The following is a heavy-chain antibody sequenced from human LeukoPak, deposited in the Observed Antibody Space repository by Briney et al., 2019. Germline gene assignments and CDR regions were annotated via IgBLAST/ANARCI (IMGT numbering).Heavy chain of an antibody. V-gene: IGHV3-48*03. D-gene: IGHD6-13*01. CDR3: ARVGAPYSSSRGFDH. CDR1: GFTSSSYE. Sequence: PGGSLRLSCAASGFTSSSYEMNWVRQAPGKGLEWVSYISSSGSTIYYADSVKGRFTISRDNAKNSLYLQMNSLRAEGTAVYYCARVGAPYSSSRGFDHWGQGTLVTGSS. CDR2: ISSSGSTI. J-gene: IGHJ4*02.